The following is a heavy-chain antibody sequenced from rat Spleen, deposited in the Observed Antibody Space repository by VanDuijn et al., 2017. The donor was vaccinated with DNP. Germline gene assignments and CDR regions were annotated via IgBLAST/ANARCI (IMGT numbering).Heavy chain of an antibody. CDR1: GFTFSDYN. CDR3: ATSLTGRA. Sequence: EVQLVESGGDLVQPGRSLKLLCAASGFTFSDYNMAWVRQAPKKGLEWVATILYDGSRTYYRDSVKGRFTISRDDAKSTLHLQMDSLRSEDTATYYCATSLTGRAWGQGVMVTVSS. J-gene: IGHJ2*01. CDR2: ILYDGSRT. V-gene: IGHV5S10*01. D-gene: IGHD5-1*01.